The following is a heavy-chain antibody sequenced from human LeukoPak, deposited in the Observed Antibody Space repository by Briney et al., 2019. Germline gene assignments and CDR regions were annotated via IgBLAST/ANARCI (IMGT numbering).Heavy chain of an antibody. CDR2: VRGSDAGT. CDR1: GFTFSSYA. Sequence: GGSLRLSCAASGFTFSSYAMNWVRQAPGKGLEWVSAVRGSDAGTSYADSVKGRFTISTDNSKNTLYLQMNSLRAEDTAVYYWAKNRGGSYYSGSDYWGQGTLVTVSS. D-gene: IGHD1-26*01. J-gene: IGHJ4*02. V-gene: IGHV3-23*01. CDR3: AKNRGGSYYSGSDY.